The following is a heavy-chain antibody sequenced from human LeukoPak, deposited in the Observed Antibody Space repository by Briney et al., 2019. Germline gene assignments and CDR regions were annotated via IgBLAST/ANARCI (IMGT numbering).Heavy chain of an antibody. Sequence: GGSLRLSCAASGFTFSSYAMSWVRQAPGKGLEWISAISGSGGSTYYADSVKGRFTISRDNSKNTLYLQMSSLRAEDTAVYYCAKAPYEPDKDYWGQGTLVTVSS. CDR2: ISGSGGST. CDR3: AKAPYEPDKDY. D-gene: IGHD3-16*01. J-gene: IGHJ4*02. V-gene: IGHV3-23*01. CDR1: GFTFSSYA.